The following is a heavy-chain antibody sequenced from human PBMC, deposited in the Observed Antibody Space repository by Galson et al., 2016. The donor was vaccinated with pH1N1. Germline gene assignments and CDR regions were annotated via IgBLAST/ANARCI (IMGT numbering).Heavy chain of an antibody. CDR2: IYLDDSYT. Sequence: QSGAEVTKPGESLKISCKGSGYGFPTSWIGWVRQMPGKGLEWMGSIYLDDSYTRYSPSFQGQVTISADKSIRTTYLQWSSLKASDTAIYYCARHVALDPPVEYYYIDVWGKGTTVIVSS. D-gene: IGHD1-1*01. CDR1: GYGFPTSW. J-gene: IGHJ6*03. V-gene: IGHV5-51*01. CDR3: ARHVALDPPVEYYYIDV.